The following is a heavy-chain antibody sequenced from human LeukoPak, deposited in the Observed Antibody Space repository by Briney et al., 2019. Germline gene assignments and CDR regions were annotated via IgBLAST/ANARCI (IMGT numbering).Heavy chain of an antibody. CDR1: GGTFSTYG. D-gene: IGHD6-13*01. CDR2: ISAYNGNT. Sequence: ASVKVSCKASGGTFSTYGISWVRQAPGQGLEWMGWISAYNGNTNYAQKLQGRVTMTTDTSTSTAYMELRSLRSDDTAVYYCARDLEQLVPSPHAFDIWGQGTMVTVSS. CDR3: ARDLEQLVPSPHAFDI. V-gene: IGHV1-18*01. J-gene: IGHJ3*02.